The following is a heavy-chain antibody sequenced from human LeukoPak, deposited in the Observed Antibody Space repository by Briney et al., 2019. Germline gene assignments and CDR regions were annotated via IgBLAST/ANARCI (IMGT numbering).Heavy chain of an antibody. CDR2: IYSGGST. D-gene: IGHD1-26*01. V-gene: IGHV3-53*01. J-gene: IGHJ3*02. Sequence: EGSLRLSCAASGFTVSSNYMSWVRQAPGKGLEWVSVIYSGGSTYYADSVKGRFTISRDNSKNTLYLQMNSLRAEDTAVYYCARVSGSYHDAFDIWGQGTMVTVSS. CDR1: GFTVSSNY. CDR3: ARVSGSYHDAFDI.